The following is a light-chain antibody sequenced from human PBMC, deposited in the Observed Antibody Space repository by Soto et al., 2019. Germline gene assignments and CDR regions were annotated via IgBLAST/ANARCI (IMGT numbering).Light chain of an antibody. J-gene: IGLJ1*01. V-gene: IGLV2-14*01. CDR2: DVT. CDR1: SSDVGGYKY. Sequence: QSVLTQPASVSGSPGQSITISCTGTSSDVGGYKYVSWYQQHPDKAPKLIIYDVTNRPSGISNRFSGSKSGNTASLTISGLQAEDEADYYCSSYTSSSSYVFGTGTKVTVL. CDR3: SSYTSSSSYV.